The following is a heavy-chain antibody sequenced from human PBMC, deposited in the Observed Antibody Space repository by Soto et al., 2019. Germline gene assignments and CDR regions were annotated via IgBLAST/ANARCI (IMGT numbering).Heavy chain of an antibody. D-gene: IGHD3-10*01. Sequence: EVQLVESGGGLVKPGGSLRLSCAASGFTFSSYSMNWVRQAPGKGLEWVSSISGSSSYIYYADSVKGRFTISRDNAKNSLYLQMNSLRAEDTAVYYCARVTMVRGVISDWFDPWGQGTLVTVSS. V-gene: IGHV3-21*01. J-gene: IGHJ5*02. CDR1: GFTFSSYS. CDR3: ARVTMVRGVISDWFDP. CDR2: ISGSSSYI.